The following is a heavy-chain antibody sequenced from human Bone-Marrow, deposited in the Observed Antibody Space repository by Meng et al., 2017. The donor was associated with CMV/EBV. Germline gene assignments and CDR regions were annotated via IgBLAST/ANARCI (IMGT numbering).Heavy chain of an antibody. J-gene: IGHJ5*02. CDR3: ARVNYGSGSSFDP. D-gene: IGHD3-10*01. V-gene: IGHV4-34*01. Sequence: QVQLQQWGAGLLKPSETLSLTCAVYGGSFSGYYWSWIRQPPGKGLEWIGEINHSGSTNYNPSLKSRVTISVDTSKNQFSLKLSSVTAADTAVYYCARVNYGSGSSFDPWGQGTLVTVSS. CDR1: GGSFSGYY. CDR2: INHSGST.